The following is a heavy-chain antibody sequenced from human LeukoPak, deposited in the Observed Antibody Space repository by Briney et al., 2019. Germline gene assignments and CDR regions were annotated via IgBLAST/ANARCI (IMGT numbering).Heavy chain of an antibody. D-gene: IGHD3-9*01. J-gene: IGHJ4*02. Sequence: ASVKVSCKASGYTFTSYGISWVRQAPGQGLEWMGWISAYNGNTNYAQKLQGRVTMTTDTSTSTAYMELRSLRSDDTAVYYCARDHHPYYDILTGYYRLSFDYWGQGTLVTVSS. CDR3: ARDHHPYYDILTGYYRLSFDY. CDR1: GYTFTSYG. CDR2: ISAYNGNT. V-gene: IGHV1-18*01.